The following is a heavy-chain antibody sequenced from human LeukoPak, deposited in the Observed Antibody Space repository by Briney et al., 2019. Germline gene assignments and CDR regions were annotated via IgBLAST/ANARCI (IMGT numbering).Heavy chain of an antibody. V-gene: IGHV1-18*01. D-gene: IGHD1-26*01. CDR1: GYTFTSYG. CDR3: ARVNMVGPILEDYYFYMDV. CDR2: ISGYNGYT. Sequence: GASVKVSCKASGYTFTSYGFSWVRQAPGQGLEWMGWISGYNGYTYNSQKFLNRVTMTTDTSMTTAYLELRSLKSDDTAVYYCARVNMVGPILEDYYFYMDVWGNGTAVTVSS. J-gene: IGHJ6*03.